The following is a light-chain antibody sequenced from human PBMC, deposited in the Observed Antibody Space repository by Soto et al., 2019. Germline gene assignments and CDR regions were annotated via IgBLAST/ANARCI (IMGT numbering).Light chain of an antibody. CDR2: DAS. V-gene: IGKV3-15*01. CDR3: QHFKNWPPTVT. Sequence: RVMTQSPVTLSVSPGERVTLSCRASQAISNNLAWYQQKPGQAPRLLIFDASTRATGIPARFSGSGSGTEFTLTISSLQSEDFGIYYCQHFKNWPPTVTFGPGTKVDLK. J-gene: IGKJ3*01. CDR1: QAISNN.